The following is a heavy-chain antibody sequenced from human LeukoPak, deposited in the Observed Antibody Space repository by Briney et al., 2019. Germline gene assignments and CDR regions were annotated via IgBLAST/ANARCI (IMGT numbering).Heavy chain of an antibody. CDR2: IYYSGST. CDR1: GGSISSSSYY. Sequence: SETLSLTCTVSGGSISSSSYYWGWIRQPPGKGLEWIGSIYYSGSTYYNPSLKSRVTISVDTSKNQFSLKLSSVTAADTAVYYCRCSYDLYWYFDLWGRGTLVTVSS. J-gene: IGHJ2*01. D-gene: IGHD5-18*01. CDR3: RCSYDLYWYFDL. V-gene: IGHV4-39*01.